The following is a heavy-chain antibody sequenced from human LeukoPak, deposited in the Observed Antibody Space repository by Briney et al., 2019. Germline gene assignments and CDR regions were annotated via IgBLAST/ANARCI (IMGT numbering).Heavy chain of an antibody. CDR3: ARPYSSGLDAFDI. CDR1: GFTFSSYS. Sequence: GGSLRLSCAASGFTFSSYSMNWVRQAPGKGLEWLSSISSSSSYIYYADSVKGRFTISRDNAKNSLYLQMNSLRAEDTAVYYCARPYSSGLDAFDIWGQGTMVTVSS. J-gene: IGHJ3*02. D-gene: IGHD6-19*01. CDR2: ISSSSSYI. V-gene: IGHV3-21*01.